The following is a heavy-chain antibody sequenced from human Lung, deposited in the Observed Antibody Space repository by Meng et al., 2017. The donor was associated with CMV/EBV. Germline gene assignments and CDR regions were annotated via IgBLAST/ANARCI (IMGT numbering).Heavy chain of an antibody. CDR2: ISAYNGNT. J-gene: IGHJ4*02. CDR1: GYTFTNYG. Sequence: LVQSGGEVKKPWDLVKVSCKASGYTFTNYGITWVRQAPGQGLEWMGWISAYNGNTNYAQTLQGRLTMTTDTSTSTAYMELRSLRSDDTAVYYCARVEVGITSGDYWGQGTLVTVSS. D-gene: IGHD1-26*01. V-gene: IGHV1-18*01. CDR3: ARVEVGITSGDY.